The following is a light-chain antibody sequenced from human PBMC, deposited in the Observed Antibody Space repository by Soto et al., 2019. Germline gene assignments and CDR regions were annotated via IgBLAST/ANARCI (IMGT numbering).Light chain of an antibody. CDR1: QTINSAY. V-gene: IGKV3-20*01. Sequence: IVLTQSPGTLSLSPGERATLSCSASQTINSAYIAWYQQKPAQPPRLLLYSASRRASGIPDRFSGSGSGTYFTLTIGRLEPDDFAVYYCQQYDNSQRYTFAQGTKVEIK. J-gene: IGKJ2*01. CDR2: SAS. CDR3: QQYDNSQRYT.